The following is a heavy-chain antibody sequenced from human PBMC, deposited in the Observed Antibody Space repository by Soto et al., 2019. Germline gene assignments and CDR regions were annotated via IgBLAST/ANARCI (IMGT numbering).Heavy chain of an antibody. D-gene: IGHD3-3*01. CDR3: ARGVYGGEKYYTGSSAFAS. CDR1: GGTLSDHG. V-gene: IGHV1-69*06. CDR2: TIPVFNTA. Sequence: QVQLEQSGAEVKKPGSSVKISCKASGGTLSDHGVSWLRQAPGQGLEWVGGTIPVFNTATYAPKFKGRVTIAADKSTNIAQMELVSLRCDETAVYYCARGVYGGEKYYTGSSAFASWGHGALALVSS. J-gene: IGHJ1*01.